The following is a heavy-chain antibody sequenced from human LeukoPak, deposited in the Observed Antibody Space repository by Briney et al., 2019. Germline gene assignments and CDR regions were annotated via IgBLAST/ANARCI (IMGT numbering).Heavy chain of an antibody. CDR3: AKSASSYCSSTSCLKYYFDY. CDR1: GFTFSSYG. V-gene: IGHV3-30*18. CDR2: ISYDGSDK. Sequence: PGGSLRLSCAASGFTFSSYGIHWVRQAPGKGLEWVAVISYDGSDKYYVDSVKGRFTISRDNSKNTLYLQMNSLRAEDTAVYYCAKSASSYCSSTSCLKYYFDYWGQGTLVTVSS. J-gene: IGHJ4*02. D-gene: IGHD2-2*01.